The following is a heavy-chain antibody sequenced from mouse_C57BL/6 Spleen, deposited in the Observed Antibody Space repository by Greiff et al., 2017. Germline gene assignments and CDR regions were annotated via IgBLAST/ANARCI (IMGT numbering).Heavy chain of an antibody. Sequence: VQLQQSGAELVRPGASVTLSCKALGYTFTDYEMHWVKQTPVHGLEWIGAIDPETGGTAYNQKFKGKAILTADKSSSTAYMELRSLTSEDSAVYYCTRDGNYAWFAYWGQGTLVTVSA. J-gene: IGHJ3*01. CDR1: GYTFTDYE. V-gene: IGHV1-15*01. CDR3: TRDGNYAWFAY. CDR2: IDPETGGT. D-gene: IGHD2-1*01.